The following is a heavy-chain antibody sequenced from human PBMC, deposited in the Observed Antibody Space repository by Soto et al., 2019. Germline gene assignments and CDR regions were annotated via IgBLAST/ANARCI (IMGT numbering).Heavy chain of an antibody. CDR3: TTYHGDYNFDH. Sequence: QVQLVQSGXXVKKPXAXVKVSCKVSXXXXNEVXXXWVRQAPGKGLEWLGGFDPDEAETIYAQHFQGRVTMTEDTSTDTVYMELSSLRSEDTALYFCTTYHGDYNFDHWGQGTLVTVSS. CDR1: XXXXNEVX. D-gene: IGHD4-17*01. CDR2: FDPDEAET. J-gene: IGHJ5*02. V-gene: IGHV1-24*01.